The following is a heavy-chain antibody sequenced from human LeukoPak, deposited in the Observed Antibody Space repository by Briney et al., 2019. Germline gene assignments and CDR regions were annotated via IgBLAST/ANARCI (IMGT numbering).Heavy chain of an antibody. CDR2: INPNSGGT. V-gene: IGHV1-2*02. CDR1: GYTFTGYY. CDR3: ARGSVAVAPGY. D-gene: IGHD6-19*01. J-gene: IGHJ4*02. Sequence: ASVKVSCKASGYTFTGYYMHWVRQAPGQGLEWMGWINPNSGGTNYAQKFQSRVTMTRNTSISTAYMELSSLRSEDTAVYYCARGSVAVAPGYWGQGTLVTVSS.